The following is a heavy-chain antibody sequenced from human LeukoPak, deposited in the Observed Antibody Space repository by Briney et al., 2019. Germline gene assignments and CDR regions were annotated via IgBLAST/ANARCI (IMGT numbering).Heavy chain of an antibody. D-gene: IGHD3-22*01. J-gene: IGHJ3*02. CDR1: GGSFSGYY. CDR2: INHSGST. Sequence: SETLSLTCAVYGGSFSGYYWSWIRQPPGKGLEWIGEINHSGSTNYNPSLKSRVTISVDTSKNQFSLKLSSVTAADTAVYYCARSYNYYDSSGFPRNDAFDIWGQGTMVTVSS. V-gene: IGHV4-34*01. CDR3: ARSYNYYDSSGFPRNDAFDI.